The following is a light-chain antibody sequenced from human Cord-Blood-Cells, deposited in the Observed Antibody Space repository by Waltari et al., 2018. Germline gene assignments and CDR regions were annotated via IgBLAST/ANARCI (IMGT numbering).Light chain of an antibody. Sequence: EIVMTQSPATLSVSPGERAHLSCRASQSVSSNLAWYQQKPGQAPRLLIYGASTRATGIPARFSGSGSGTEFTLTISSLQSEDFAVYYCQQYNNWPPFTFGPGTKVDIK. CDR1: QSVSSN. CDR3: QQYNNWPPFT. CDR2: GAS. J-gene: IGKJ3*01. V-gene: IGKV3-15*01.